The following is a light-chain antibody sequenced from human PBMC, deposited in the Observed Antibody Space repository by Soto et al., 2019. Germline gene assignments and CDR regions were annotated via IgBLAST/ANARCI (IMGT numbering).Light chain of an antibody. CDR1: SSDVGGYTS. J-gene: IGLJ2*01. V-gene: IGLV2-14*03. CDR2: DVS. CDR3: TSYTISSTPVA. Sequence: QSALTQPASVSGSPGQSITISCTGISSDVGGYTSVSWYQQHPGKAPKLVIYDVSNRPSGVSDRFSGSKSGNTASLSISGLQAEDEADYYCTSYTISSTPVAFGGGTKLTVL.